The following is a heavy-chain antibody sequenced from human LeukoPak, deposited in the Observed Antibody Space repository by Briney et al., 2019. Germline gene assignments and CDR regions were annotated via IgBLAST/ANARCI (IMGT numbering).Heavy chain of an antibody. Sequence: GGSLRLSCEASGFTFSNYWMNWARQAPGKGLEWVANIMQDGNEKYYVDSVKGRFTISRDNAKNSLYLQMNSLRDEDTAMYYCAGVKSRYSDTWSGHFHTDSDYWGQGTLVTVSS. D-gene: IGHD3-3*01. V-gene: IGHV3-7*01. CDR1: GFTFSNYW. CDR2: IMQDGNEK. J-gene: IGHJ4*02. CDR3: AGVKSRYSDTWSGHFHTDSDY.